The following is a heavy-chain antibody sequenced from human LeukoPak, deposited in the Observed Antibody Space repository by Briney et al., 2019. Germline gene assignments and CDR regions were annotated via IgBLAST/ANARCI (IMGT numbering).Heavy chain of an antibody. V-gene: IGHV4-30-4*08. CDR1: GGSISSGDYY. Sequence: PSQTLSLTCTVSGGSISSGDYYWSWIRQPPGKGLEWIGYIYYSGSTYYDPSLKSRLTISADTNQFSLKLSSVTAADTAVYYCVRDLSGGGAFDIWGQGTMVTVSS. CDR3: VRDLSGGGAFDI. CDR2: IYYSGST. D-gene: IGHD3-16*01. J-gene: IGHJ3*02.